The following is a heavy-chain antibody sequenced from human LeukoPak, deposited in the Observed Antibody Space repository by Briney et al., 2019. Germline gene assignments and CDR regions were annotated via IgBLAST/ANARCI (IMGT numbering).Heavy chain of an antibody. D-gene: IGHD2-2*01. J-gene: IGHJ4*02. CDR1: GGPISSYY. Sequence: PETLSLTCTVSGGPISSYYWSWIRQPAGKGLEWIGRIYTSGSTNYNPSLKSRVTMSVDTSKNQFSLKLSSVTAADTAVYYCARDFSPAIGYCSSTSCAFDYWGQGTLVTVSS. CDR3: ARDFSPAIGYCSSTSCAFDY. CDR2: IYTSGST. V-gene: IGHV4-4*07.